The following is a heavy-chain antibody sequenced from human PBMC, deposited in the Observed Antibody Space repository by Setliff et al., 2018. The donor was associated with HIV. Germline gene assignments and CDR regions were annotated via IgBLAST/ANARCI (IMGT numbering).Heavy chain of an antibody. J-gene: IGHJ4*02. CDR2: IYTNGNT. CDR1: GGSISRGNHF. CDR3: ARSSPRFSGSYFDY. V-gene: IGHV4-61*02. Sequence: SETLSLTCTVSGGSISRGNHFWTWIRQPAGKGLEWIGRIYTNGNTNSNPSLKRRVTISVDTSKNQFSLKLSSVTAADTAVYYCARSSPRFSGSYFDYWGQGTLVTVSS. D-gene: IGHD1-26*01.